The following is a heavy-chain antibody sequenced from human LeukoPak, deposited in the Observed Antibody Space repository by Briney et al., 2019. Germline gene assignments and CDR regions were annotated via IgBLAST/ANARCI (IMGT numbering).Heavy chain of an antibody. D-gene: IGHD3-22*01. CDR3: AGRTVTPYYHDSSGFHLQY. CDR1: GFTVSSNY. Sequence: GGSLRLSCAASGFTVSSNYMSWVRQAPGNGLQWVSVIYSGGNTYYADSVKGRFTISRDNSKNTLYLQMNSLRAEDTAVYYCAGRTVTPYYHDSSGFHLQYWGQGTLVTVSS. J-gene: IGHJ1*01. CDR2: IYSGGNT. V-gene: IGHV3-53*01.